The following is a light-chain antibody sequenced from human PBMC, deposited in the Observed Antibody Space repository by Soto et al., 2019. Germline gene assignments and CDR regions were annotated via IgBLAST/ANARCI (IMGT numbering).Light chain of an antibody. CDR3: QQYNNWPPIT. Sequence: DIQMTQSPSSLSASVGDRVTITCRASQSISTYLHWYQQKPGKAPNLLIYAASTLQSGVPSRFSGSGSGTDFTLTISSLQSEDFAVYYCQQYNNWPPITFGQGTRLENK. J-gene: IGKJ5*01. CDR1: QSISTY. CDR2: AAS. V-gene: IGKV1-39*01.